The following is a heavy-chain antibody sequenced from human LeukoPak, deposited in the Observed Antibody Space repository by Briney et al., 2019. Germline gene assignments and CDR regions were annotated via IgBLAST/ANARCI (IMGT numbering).Heavy chain of an antibody. CDR1: GFTFNNYA. CDR2: LSGSGGST. CDR3: AKDPHNGYSFAY. V-gene: IGHV3-23*01. D-gene: IGHD5-18*01. J-gene: IGHJ4*02. Sequence: PGGSLRLSCAASGFTFNNYAMNWVRQAPGKGLEWVSSLSGSGGSTYYADSVKGRFTISRDNSKNTLYLQMNSLRVEDTAVYYCAKDPHNGYSFAYWGQGTLVTVSS.